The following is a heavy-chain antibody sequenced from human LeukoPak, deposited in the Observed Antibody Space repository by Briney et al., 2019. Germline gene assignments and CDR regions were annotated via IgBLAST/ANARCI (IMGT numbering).Heavy chain of an antibody. J-gene: IGHJ5*02. D-gene: IGHD3-10*01. CDR2: INPNSGGT. Sequence: ASVKVSCKASGYTFTGYYMHWVRQAPGQGLEWMGWINPNSGGTNYAQKFQGRVTMTRDTSISTAYMELSRLRSDDTAVYYCARPRYGSGSYYNWFDPWGQGTLVTVSS. CDR3: ARPRYGSGSYYNWFDP. V-gene: IGHV1-2*02. CDR1: GYTFTGYY.